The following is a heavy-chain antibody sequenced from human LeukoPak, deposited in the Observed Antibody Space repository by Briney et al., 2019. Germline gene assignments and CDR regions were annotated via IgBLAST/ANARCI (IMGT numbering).Heavy chain of an antibody. D-gene: IGHD3-10*01. J-gene: IGHJ5*02. Sequence: SETLSLTCAVSGGSILTTNWWSWVRQPPGKGLEWIGEVHLSGASNYNPSLKSRVTISVDKSKNQFSLKLSSVTAADTAVYYCARYAMVRGVIRFDPWGQGTLVTVSS. CDR3: ARYAMVRGVIRFDP. CDR2: VHLSGAS. V-gene: IGHV4-4*02. CDR1: GGSILTTNW.